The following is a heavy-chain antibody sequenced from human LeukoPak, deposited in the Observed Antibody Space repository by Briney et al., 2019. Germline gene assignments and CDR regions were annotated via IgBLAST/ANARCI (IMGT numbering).Heavy chain of an antibody. CDR2: ISSSGSTI. V-gene: IGHV3-48*03. Sequence: PGGSLRLSCAASGFTFSSYEMNWVRQAPGKGLEWVSYISSSGSTIYYADSVKGRSTISRDNAKNSLYLQMNSLRAEDTAVYYCARKGGRRYFDWLPSGPSDYWGQGTLVTVSS. CDR3: ARKGGRRYFDWLPSGPSDY. D-gene: IGHD3-9*01. J-gene: IGHJ4*02. CDR1: GFTFSSYE.